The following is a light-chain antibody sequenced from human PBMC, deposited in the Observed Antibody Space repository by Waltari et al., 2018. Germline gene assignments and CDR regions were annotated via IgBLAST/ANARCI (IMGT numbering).Light chain of an antibody. CDR1: QTVRTY. CDR2: DAS. J-gene: IGKJ2*01. Sequence: EIVLTQSPATLSLSPGGRATLSCRASQTVRTYLAWYQQKPGQAPRLLIFDASSRATGIPAKFIGSVSGTDFTLTVSNLEPEDFAIYYCQQRSNWPYTFGQGTRVEIK. CDR3: QQRSNWPYT. V-gene: IGKV3-11*01.